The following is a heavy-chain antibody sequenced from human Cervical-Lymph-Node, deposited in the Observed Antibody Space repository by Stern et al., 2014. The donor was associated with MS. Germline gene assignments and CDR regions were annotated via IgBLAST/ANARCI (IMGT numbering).Heavy chain of an antibody. Sequence: EVQLVESGAEVKKPGESLKISCQGSGYSFTNHWIGWGRQMPGKGLEWMGIIYPGDSDPSYSPSFQGQVTISVDKSISTAYLQWSSLTASDSAIYYCARYEGPVAYYGMDVWGQGTTVTVSS. V-gene: IGHV5-51*03. CDR1: GYSFTNHW. J-gene: IGHJ6*02. D-gene: IGHD3-16*01. CDR2: IYPGDSDP. CDR3: ARYEGPVAYYGMDV.